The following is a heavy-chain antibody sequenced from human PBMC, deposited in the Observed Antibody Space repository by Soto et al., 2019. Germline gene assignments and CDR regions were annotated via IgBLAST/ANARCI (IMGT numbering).Heavy chain of an antibody. CDR2: TNHTGGT. V-gene: IGHV4-34*01. D-gene: IGHD3-3*01. CDR3: ATRITVFGLLIPPFDP. CDR1: GGSVNGYY. Sequence: SETLSLTCAVYGGSVNGYYWNWIRQPPGKGLEWIGETNHTGGTHYNPSIKSRVTMSVDTSKNQFSLRLGSVTAADTAIYYCATRITVFGLLIPPFDPWGQGTQVTVSS. J-gene: IGHJ5*02.